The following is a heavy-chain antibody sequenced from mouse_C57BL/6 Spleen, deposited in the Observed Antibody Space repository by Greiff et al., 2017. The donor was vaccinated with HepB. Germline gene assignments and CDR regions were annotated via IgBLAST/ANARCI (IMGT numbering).Heavy chain of an antibody. CDR3: ARGRPYSNYVQYYFDY. D-gene: IGHD2-5*01. V-gene: IGHV5-17*01. CDR2: ISSGSSTI. Sequence: EVQRVESGGGLVKPGGSLKLSCAASGFTFSDYGMHWVRQAPEKGLEWVAYISSGSSTIYYADTVKGRFTISRDNAKNTLFLQMTSLRSEDTAMYYCARGRPYSNYVQYYFDYWGQGTTLTVSS. CDR1: GFTFSDYG. J-gene: IGHJ2*01.